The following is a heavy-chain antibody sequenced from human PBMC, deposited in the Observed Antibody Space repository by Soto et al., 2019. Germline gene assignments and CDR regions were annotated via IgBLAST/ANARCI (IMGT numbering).Heavy chain of an antibody. D-gene: IGHD1-26*01. CDR1: GGSFSGYY. CDR2: INHSGST. V-gene: IGHV4-34*01. Sequence: SETLSLTCAVYGGSFSGYYWSWIRQPPGKGLEWIGEINHSGSTNYNPSLKSRVTISVDTSKNQFSLKLSSVTAADTAVYYCARGFGGSYFFQALDYWGQGTLVTVSS. CDR3: ARGFGGSYFFQALDY. J-gene: IGHJ4*02.